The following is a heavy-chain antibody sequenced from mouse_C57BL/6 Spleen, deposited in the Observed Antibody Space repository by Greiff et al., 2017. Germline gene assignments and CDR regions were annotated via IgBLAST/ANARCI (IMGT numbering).Heavy chain of an antibody. CDR2: IYPGDGDT. J-gene: IGHJ4*01. V-gene: IGHV1-82*01. CDR1: GYAFSSSW. CDR3: ARWEYSNYAMDD. D-gene: IGHD2-5*01. Sequence: QVQLQQSGPELVKPGASVKISCKASGYAFSSSWMNWVKQRPGKGLEWIGRIYPGDGDTNYNGKFKGKATLTADKSSSTAYMQLSSLTSEDSAVYFCARWEYSNYAMDDWGQGTSVTVSS.